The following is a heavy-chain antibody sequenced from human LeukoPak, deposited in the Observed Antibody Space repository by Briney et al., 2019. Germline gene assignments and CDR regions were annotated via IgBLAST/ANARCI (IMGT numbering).Heavy chain of an antibody. D-gene: IGHD2-2*02. CDR1: GFTFSSYA. J-gene: IGHJ4*02. CDR3: AKDSRDIVVVPAAILLGYIDY. Sequence: GGSLRLSCAASGFTFSSYAMSWVRQAPGKGLEWVSAISGSGGSTYYADSVKGRFTISGDNSKNTLYLQMNSLRAEDTAVYYCAKDSRDIVVVPAAILLGYIDYWGQGTLVTVSS. V-gene: IGHV3-23*01. CDR2: ISGSGGST.